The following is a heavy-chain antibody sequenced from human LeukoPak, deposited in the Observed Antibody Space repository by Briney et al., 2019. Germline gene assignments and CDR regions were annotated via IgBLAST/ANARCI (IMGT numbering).Heavy chain of an antibody. D-gene: IGHD5-18*01. V-gene: IGHV3-66*01. CDR1: GFTVSRNY. CDR2: IYSGGNT. Sequence: GGSLRLSCAASGFTVSRNYMSWVRQAPGKGLECVSVIYSGGNTYYTDSVKGRFTISRDNSKNTLYLQMNSLRAEDTAVYYCAKVGGQLWFPGAYYYMDVWGKGTTVTISS. J-gene: IGHJ6*03. CDR3: AKVGGQLWFPGAYYYMDV.